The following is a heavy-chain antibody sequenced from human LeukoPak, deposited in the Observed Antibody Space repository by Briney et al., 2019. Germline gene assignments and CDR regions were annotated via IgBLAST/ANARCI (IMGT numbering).Heavy chain of an antibody. D-gene: IGHD1-26*01. CDR3: ARASGSYSSFDY. V-gene: IGHV3-72*01. J-gene: IGHJ4*02. Sequence: GGSLRLSCAASGFTFSDHYMDWVRQAPGKGLEWVGRSRNKANGYTTEYAASVKGRLTISRDDSKNSLYLQMNSLRTEDTAVYYCARASGSYSSFDYWGQGTLVTVSS. CDR2: SRNKANGYTT. CDR1: GFTFSDHY.